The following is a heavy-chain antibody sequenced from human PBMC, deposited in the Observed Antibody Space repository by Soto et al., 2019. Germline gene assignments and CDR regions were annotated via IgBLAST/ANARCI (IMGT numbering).Heavy chain of an antibody. CDR1: GGSIRSYY. D-gene: IGHD4-17*01. CDR2: IYYSGST. CDR3: TRVGGYYGDYPNFDY. Sequence: SDTLSLTCTVYGGSIRSYYWSWIRQPPGKGLEWIGNIYYSGSTNYNPSRKSRVTMSVDMSKNQVSLKLSSVTAADTAVYYCTRVGGYYGDYPNFDYWGQGALVTVSS. V-gene: IGHV4-59*01. J-gene: IGHJ4*02.